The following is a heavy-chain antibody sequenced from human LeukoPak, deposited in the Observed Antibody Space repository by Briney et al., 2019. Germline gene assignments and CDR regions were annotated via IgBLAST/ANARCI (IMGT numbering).Heavy chain of an antibody. D-gene: IGHD5-24*01. CDR2: ISGDGGST. CDR1: GFTFDDYA. V-gene: IGHV3-43*02. J-gene: IGHJ3*02. Sequence: GGSLGLSCAASGFTFDDYAMHWVRQAPGKGLEWVSLISGDGGSTYYADSVKGRFTISRDNSKNSLYLQMNSLRTEDTALYYCAKDSEMATPIDIWGQGTMVTVSS. CDR3: AKDSEMATPIDI.